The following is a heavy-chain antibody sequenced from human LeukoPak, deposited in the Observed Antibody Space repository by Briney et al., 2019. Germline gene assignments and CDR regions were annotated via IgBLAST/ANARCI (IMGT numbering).Heavy chain of an antibody. CDR1: GFTFRSYA. D-gene: IGHD3-3*01. V-gene: IGHV3-23*01. CDR3: ARGGDFWSGYSRGYYMDV. J-gene: IGHJ6*03. Sequence: PGGSLRLSCAASGFTFRSYAMNWVRQAPGKGLEWVSAISGSGGSTYYADSVKGRFTISRDNSKNTLYLQMNSLRAEDTAVYYCARGGDFWSGYSRGYYMDVWGKGTTVTVSS. CDR2: ISGSGGST.